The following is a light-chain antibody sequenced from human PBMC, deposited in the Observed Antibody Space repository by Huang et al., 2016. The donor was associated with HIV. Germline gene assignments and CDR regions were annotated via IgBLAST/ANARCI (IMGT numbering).Light chain of an antibody. CDR1: QDINTY. J-gene: IGKJ4*01. Sequence: VIWMTQSPPLVSASTGDRVTINCRVGQDINTYLAWYQQKTGKAPELRIYSASVLQDGVPSRFNGSGSVTQFSLTISCLHTEDFATYFCQQYHAFPLTFGAGTKVEI. CDR3: QQYHAFPLT. CDR2: SAS. V-gene: IGKV1D-8*03.